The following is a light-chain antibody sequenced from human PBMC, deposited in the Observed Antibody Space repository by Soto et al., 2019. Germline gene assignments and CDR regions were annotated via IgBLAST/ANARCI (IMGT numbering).Light chain of an antibody. CDR3: SSYAGSTNFYV. J-gene: IGLJ1*01. V-gene: IGLV2-8*01. CDR1: NSDVGSYNY. Sequence: QSVLTQPPSASGSPGQSVTISCTGTNSDVGSYNYVSWFRQHPDEAPKLIIYEVSQRPSGVPDRFSGTKSGNTASLTVSGPQAEDEADYYCSSYAGSTNFYVFGTGTKVTVL. CDR2: EVS.